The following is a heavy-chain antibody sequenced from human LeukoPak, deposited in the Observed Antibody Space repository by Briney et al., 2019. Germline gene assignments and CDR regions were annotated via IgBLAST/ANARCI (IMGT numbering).Heavy chain of an antibody. CDR1: GFTFSSYS. J-gene: IGHJ4*02. D-gene: IGHD3-22*01. Sequence: PGGSLRLSCAASGFTFSSYSMTWVRQAPGKGLEWVSSISSSSSYIYYADSVKGRFTISRDNAKNSLHLQMNSLRAEDTAVYYCAREVGYYDSSGKDYWGQGTLVTVSS. CDR3: AREVGYYDSSGKDY. V-gene: IGHV3-21*01. CDR2: ISSSSSYI.